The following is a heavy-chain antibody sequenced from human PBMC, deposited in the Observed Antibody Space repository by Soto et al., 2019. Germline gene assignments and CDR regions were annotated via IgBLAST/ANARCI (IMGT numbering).Heavy chain of an antibody. Sequence: QVHLVQSGAEVKKPGASVKVSCKGSGYAFTTYGITWVRQAPGQGLEWMGWISAHNGNTNYAQKLQRRVTLTRNTSTSTAYMELRSLRSDDPAVYYCARGRYGDYWGQGALVTVSS. V-gene: IGHV1-18*01. J-gene: IGHJ4*02. CDR1: GYAFTTYG. CDR2: ISAHNGNT. CDR3: ARGRYGDY. D-gene: IGHD1-1*01.